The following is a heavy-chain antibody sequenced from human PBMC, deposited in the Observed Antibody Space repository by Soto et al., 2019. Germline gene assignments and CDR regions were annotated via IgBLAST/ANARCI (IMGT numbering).Heavy chain of an antibody. CDR2: ISQSGRAP. CDR1: GFTFSTYA. V-gene: IGHV3-23*01. J-gene: IGHJ4*02. CDR3: ARISVAGGTFDF. D-gene: IGHD6-19*01. Sequence: EMQLLESGGDLVQPGGSLRLSCVVSGFTFSTYAMTWVRQAPGKGLEWVSGISQSGRAPYYADSVTGRFTISRDNSKNTVSMQMNSLRVEDTAVYHCARISVAGGTFDFWGQGALVTVSS.